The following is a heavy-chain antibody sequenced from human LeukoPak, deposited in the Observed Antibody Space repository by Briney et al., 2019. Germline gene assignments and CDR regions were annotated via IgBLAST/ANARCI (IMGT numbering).Heavy chain of an antibody. CDR1: GGSISSSNW. D-gene: IGHD3-10*01. V-gene: IGHV4-4*02. CDR2: IHDSGST. CDR3: ARGFGAGNYYYGWFDP. J-gene: IGHJ5*02. Sequence: SGTLSLTCAVSGGSISSSNWWSWVRQPPGKGLEWIGFIHDSGSTYYNPSLKSRVSIPRDMSKNQLSLMLSSVTAADTAVYYCARGFGAGNYYYGWFDPWGQGTLVSVSS.